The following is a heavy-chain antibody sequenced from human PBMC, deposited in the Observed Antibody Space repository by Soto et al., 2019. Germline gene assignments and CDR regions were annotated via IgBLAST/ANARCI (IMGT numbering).Heavy chain of an antibody. CDR3: ARDSPPVDY. J-gene: IGHJ4*02. V-gene: IGHV1-18*01. CDR1: GYTFNSYG. CDR2: ISAYNGNK. Sequence: QVQLVQSGAEVKKPGASVKVSCKASGYTFNSYGISWVRQAPGQGLEWMGWISAYNGNKKYAQKLQGRVTMTTDTSTSXXXMELRSLRSDDTAVYYCARDSPPVDYWGQGTLVTVSS.